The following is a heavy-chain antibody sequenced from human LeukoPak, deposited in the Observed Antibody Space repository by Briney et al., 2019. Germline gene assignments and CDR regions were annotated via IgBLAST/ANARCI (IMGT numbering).Heavy chain of an antibody. Sequence: PSETLSLTCAVYGGSFSGYYWSWIRQPPGKGLEWIGEINHSGSTNYNPSLKSRVTISVDTSKNQISLKLSSVTAADTAVYCCARCRPKTYYGSGIYFPDYWGQGTLVTVSS. V-gene: IGHV4-34*01. D-gene: IGHD3-10*01. J-gene: IGHJ4*02. CDR3: ARCRPKTYYGSGIYFPDY. CDR1: GGSFSGYY. CDR2: INHSGST.